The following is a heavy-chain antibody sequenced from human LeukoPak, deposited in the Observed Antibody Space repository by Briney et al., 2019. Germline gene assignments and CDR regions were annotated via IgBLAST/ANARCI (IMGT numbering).Heavy chain of an antibody. CDR3: TRSGGDYDILTGPLYYYYYMDV. V-gene: IGHV3-73*01. CDR2: IRSKANSYAT. D-gene: IGHD3-9*01. Sequence: GGSLRLSCAASGFTFSGSAMHWVRQASGKGLEWVGRIRSKANSYATAYAASVKGRFTISRDDSKNTAYLQMNSLKTEDTAVYYCTRSGGDYDILTGPLYYYYYMDVWGKGTTVTVSS. CDR1: GFTFSGSA. J-gene: IGHJ6*03.